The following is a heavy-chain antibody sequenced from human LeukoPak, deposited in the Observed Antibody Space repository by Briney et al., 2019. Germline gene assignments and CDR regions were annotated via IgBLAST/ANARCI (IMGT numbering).Heavy chain of an antibody. CDR3: ARQGGSSLNFDY. CDR2: INPNSGDT. V-gene: IGHV1-2*02. Sequence: ASVKVSCKASGYTFTGYYIDWVRQAPGQGLEWMGWINPNSGDTSHAQRFQDRVTMTRDMSTSTAYMDLSMLTSDETALYYCARQGGSSLNFDYWGQGTLVTVSS. CDR1: GYTFTGYY. J-gene: IGHJ4*02. D-gene: IGHD1-26*01.